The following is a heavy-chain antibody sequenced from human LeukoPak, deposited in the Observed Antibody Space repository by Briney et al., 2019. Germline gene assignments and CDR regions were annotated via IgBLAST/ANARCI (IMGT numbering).Heavy chain of an antibody. D-gene: IGHD3-22*01. CDR2: IYYSGST. J-gene: IGHJ4*02. CDR1: GGSISSGGYY. V-gene: IGHV4-31*03. CDR3: ARAAILDNSGPYFDY. Sequence: SETLSLTCTVSGGSISSGGYYWSWIRQHPGQGLEWIAYIYYSGSTYYNPSLKSRITISVDTSKNQFSLNLSSVTAADTAVYFCARAAILDNSGPYFDYWGQGTLVTVSS.